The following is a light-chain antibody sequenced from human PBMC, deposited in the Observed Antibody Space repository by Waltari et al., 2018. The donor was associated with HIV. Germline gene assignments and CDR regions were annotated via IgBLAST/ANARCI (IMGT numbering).Light chain of an antibody. CDR2: GAS. CDR3: QQYGARAYT. J-gene: IGKJ2*01. Sequence: DIVLPQAPGTLSLSPGERATLSCRASQSVSSSYLAWYHQKPGQAPRLLSYGASSRATGIPDRFRGSGAGTDFTLTISRLEPEDFAVYYCQQYGARAYTFGQGTKLEIK. V-gene: IGKV3-20*01. CDR1: QSVSSSY.